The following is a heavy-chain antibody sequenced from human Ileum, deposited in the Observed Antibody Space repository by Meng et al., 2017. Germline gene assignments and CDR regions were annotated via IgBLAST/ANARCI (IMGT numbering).Heavy chain of an antibody. CDR2: VDKSGTFT. J-gene: IGHJ4*02. CDR1: GFTFRNDA. D-gene: IGHD6-19*01. V-gene: IGHV3-23*05. Sequence: GESLKISCAASGFTFRNDAMIWVRQGAGKGLEWVSLVDKSGTFTSYADSVKGRFTISRDNSKNTFYLKMNSLRVEDTAVYYCVRGAWLAHWGQGALVTVSS. CDR3: VRGAWLAH.